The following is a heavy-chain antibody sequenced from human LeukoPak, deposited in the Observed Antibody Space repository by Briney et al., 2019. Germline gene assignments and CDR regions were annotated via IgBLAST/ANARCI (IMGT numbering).Heavy chain of an antibody. CDR1: GFTFSSYW. CDR2: INAIGGDT. J-gene: IGHJ3*01. CDR3: AREGGIGASSGYWYDAFDS. D-gene: IGHD3-22*01. Sequence: GGSLRLSCATSGFTFSSYWMHWVRQAPGKGLEYVSSINAIGGDTYYADSVKGRFTISRDNLKNTLYLQMGSLRVEDIAVYFCAREGGIGASSGYWYDAFDSWGQGTLAAVSS. V-gene: IGHV3-64*02.